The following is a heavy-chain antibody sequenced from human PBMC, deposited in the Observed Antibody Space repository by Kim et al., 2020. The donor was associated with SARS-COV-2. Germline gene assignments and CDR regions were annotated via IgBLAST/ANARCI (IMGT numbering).Heavy chain of an antibody. J-gene: IGHJ4*02. CDR1: GGSFSGYY. Sequence: SETLSLTCAVYGGSFSGYYWSWIRQPPGKGLEWIGEINHSGSTNYNPSLKSRVTISVDTSKNQFSLKLSSVTAADTAVYYCAGRSGSWQYYFDYWGQGTL. CDR2: INHSGST. V-gene: IGHV4-34*01. D-gene: IGHD6-13*01. CDR3: AGRSGSWQYYFDY.